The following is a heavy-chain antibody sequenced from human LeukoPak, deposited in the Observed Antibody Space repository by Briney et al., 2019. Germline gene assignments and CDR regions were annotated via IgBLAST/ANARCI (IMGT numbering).Heavy chain of an antibody. Sequence: ASVKVSCKASVYTFTGYYMHWVRQAPGQGLEWMGWINPNSGGTNYAQKFQGRVTMTRDTSISTAYMELSRLRSDDTAVYYCARSLKRWLSLYYFDYWGQGTLVTVSS. CDR2: INPNSGGT. CDR1: VYTFTGYY. CDR3: ARSLKRWLSLYYFDY. J-gene: IGHJ4*02. V-gene: IGHV1-2*02. D-gene: IGHD5-24*01.